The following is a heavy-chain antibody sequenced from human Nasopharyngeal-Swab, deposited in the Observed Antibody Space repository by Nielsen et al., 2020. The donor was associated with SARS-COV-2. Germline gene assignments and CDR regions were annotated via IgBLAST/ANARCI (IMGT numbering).Heavy chain of an antibody. V-gene: IGHV3-33*01. Sequence: GGSLRLSCAPSGFTSGSYGMHWARQAPGKGLEWVAVIWYDGSNKYYTDSVKGRFTISRDNSKNTLYLQMNSLRAEDTAVYYCARDYGDYGMDVWGQGTTVTVSS. J-gene: IGHJ6*02. D-gene: IGHD4-17*01. CDR1: GFTSGSYG. CDR2: IWYDGSNK. CDR3: ARDYGDYGMDV.